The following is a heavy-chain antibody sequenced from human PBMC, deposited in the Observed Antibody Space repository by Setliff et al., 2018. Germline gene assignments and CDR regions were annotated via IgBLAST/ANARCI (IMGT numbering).Heavy chain of an antibody. CDR3: AREGVDTRSSTDYRYYMDV. J-gene: IGHJ6*03. V-gene: IGHV1-69*05. CDR2: TIPLFGTT. D-gene: IGHD2-15*01. Sequence: VSCKASGGTFSNYGVSWVRQAPGQGLEWMGGTIPLFGTTDYAQKFHGRVTIITDESTSTAYMELSRLTSDDTAVYYCAREGVDTRSSTDYRYYMDVWGQGTTVTVSS. CDR1: GGTFSNYG.